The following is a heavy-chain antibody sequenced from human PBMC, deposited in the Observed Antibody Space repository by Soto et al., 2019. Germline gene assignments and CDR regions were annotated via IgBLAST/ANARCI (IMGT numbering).Heavy chain of an antibody. CDR1: GGXFSDYI. V-gene: IGHV4-34*01. J-gene: IGHJ4*02. D-gene: IGHD1-26*01. CDR3: ARGLISGSHYSGGWYYFDS. CDR2: INHSGSA. Sequence: PSETLSLTCDVYGGXFSDYIWTWIRQTPEKGLKWIGQINHSGSANYNPSLKSRVTISVHTSSSQFSLELSSVTAADTAVYYCARGLISGSHYSGGWYYFDSWGQGTQVTV.